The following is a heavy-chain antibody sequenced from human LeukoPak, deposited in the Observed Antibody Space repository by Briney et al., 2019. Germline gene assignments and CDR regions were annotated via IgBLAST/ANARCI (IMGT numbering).Heavy chain of an antibody. V-gene: IGHV3-66*01. Sequence: SGGSLRLSCAASGVTVTSNYMTWVRQAPGKGLEWLSVIYNDGATYYADSVKGRFIISRDNSKNALYLQMNSLRAEDTAVYYCAKVSYFTFDYWGQGTLVTVSS. D-gene: IGHD2/OR15-2a*01. CDR1: GVTVTSNY. J-gene: IGHJ4*02. CDR3: AKVSYFTFDY. CDR2: IYNDGAT.